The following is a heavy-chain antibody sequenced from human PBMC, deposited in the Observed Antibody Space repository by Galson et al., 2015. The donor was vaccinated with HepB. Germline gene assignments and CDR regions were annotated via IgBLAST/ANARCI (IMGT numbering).Heavy chain of an antibody. Sequence: LSLTCSVSHGSINNYYWSWIRQSPGKRLEWTGYIYYNGDTNYNPSLGYRVGMSVDTSINQVSLWLTSVTAADTAVYFCARHPGRGSVGYAFDLWGQGTLVTVSA. CDR2: IYYNGDT. CDR1: HGSINNYY. J-gene: IGHJ4*02. D-gene: IGHD5-12*01. CDR3: ARHPGRGSVGYAFDL. V-gene: IGHV4-59*08.